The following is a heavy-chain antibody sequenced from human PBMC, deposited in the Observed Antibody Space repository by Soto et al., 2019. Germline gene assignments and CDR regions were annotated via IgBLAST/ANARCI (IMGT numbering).Heavy chain of an antibody. Sequence: QITLKESGPPLVKPTQTLTLTCTFSGFLLSDTGVGVGWIRQPPGKALEWLALIYWDDDKRYSPSLKTSLTPTKDTSKNQVVLTMTDVDPVDTATYYCAHTNSGYRYPTFAYWGQGTMVTVAS. CDR1: GFLLSDTGVG. J-gene: IGHJ4*02. CDR2: IYWDDDK. CDR3: AHTNSGYRYPTFAY. D-gene: IGHD3-22*01. V-gene: IGHV2-5*02.